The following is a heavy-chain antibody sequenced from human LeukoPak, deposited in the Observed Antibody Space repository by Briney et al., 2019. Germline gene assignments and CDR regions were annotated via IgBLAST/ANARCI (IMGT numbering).Heavy chain of an antibody. CDR3: ARARIAVAGAFDI. CDR1: GGSISSYY. CDR2: IYYSGST. J-gene: IGHJ3*02. D-gene: IGHD6-19*01. V-gene: IGHV4-59*08. Sequence: TSETLSLTCTVSGGSISSYYWSWIRQPPGKGLEWIGYIYYSGSTNYNPSLKSRVTISVDTSKNQFSLKLSSVTAADTAVYYCARARIAVAGAFDIWGQGTMVTVSS.